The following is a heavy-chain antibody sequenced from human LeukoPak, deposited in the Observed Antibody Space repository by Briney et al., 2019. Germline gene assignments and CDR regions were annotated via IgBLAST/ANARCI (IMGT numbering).Heavy chain of an antibody. Sequence: SQTLSLTCAISGDSVSSKNGAWSWIRQSPSRGLEWLGRTYYRSKWSDEYADSVKGRVTISPDTSKNQFSLHVYSVTPEDTAVYCCARDLGTSGWYTFDFWGQGTLVTVSS. D-gene: IGHD6-19*01. CDR3: ARDLGTSGWYTFDF. J-gene: IGHJ5*01. CDR2: TYYRSKWSD. CDR1: GDSVSSKNGA. V-gene: IGHV6-1*01.